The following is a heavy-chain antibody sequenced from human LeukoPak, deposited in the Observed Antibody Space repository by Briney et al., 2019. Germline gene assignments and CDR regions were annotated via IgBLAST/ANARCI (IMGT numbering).Heavy chain of an antibody. CDR1: GDSVSSNSAA. Sequence: QTLSLTCAISGDSVSSNSAAWNWIRQSPSRGLEWLGRTYYRSKWYNDYAVSVKSRITINPDTSKNQFSLQLNSVTPEDTAVYYCARDEHSSGYLGFDPWGQGTLVTVSS. CDR2: TYYRSKWYN. D-gene: IGHD3-22*01. CDR3: ARDEHSSGYLGFDP. J-gene: IGHJ5*02. V-gene: IGHV6-1*01.